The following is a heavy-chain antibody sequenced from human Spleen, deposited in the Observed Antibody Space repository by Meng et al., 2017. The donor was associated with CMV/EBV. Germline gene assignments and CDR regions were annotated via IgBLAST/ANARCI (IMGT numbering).Heavy chain of an antibody. J-gene: IGHJ4*02. CDR3: AKGAGPSDSGRY. CDR1: GFTFSNYA. D-gene: IGHD4-17*01. CDR2: ISGSGSNT. V-gene: IGHV3-23*01. Sequence: GESLKISCAASGFTFSNYAMTWVRQAPGKGLEWVSSISGSGSNTFYADSVKGRFTISRDNSKNTLYLQMNSLRAEDTAVYYCAKGAGPSDSGRYWGQGTLVTVSS.